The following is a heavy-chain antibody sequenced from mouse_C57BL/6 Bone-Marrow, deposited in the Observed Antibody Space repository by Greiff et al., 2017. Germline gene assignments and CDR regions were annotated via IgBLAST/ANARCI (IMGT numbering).Heavy chain of an antibody. CDR3: ARRIYYENYYAMDY. D-gene: IGHD2-4*01. Sequence: VQLKESGGGLVKPGGSLKLSCAASGFTFSDYGMHWVRQAPEKGLEWVAYISSGSSTIYYADTVKGRFTISRDNAKNTLFLQMTSLRSEDTAMYYCARRIYYENYYAMDYWGQGTSVTVSS. J-gene: IGHJ4*01. CDR2: ISSGSSTI. CDR1: GFTFSDYG. V-gene: IGHV5-17*01.